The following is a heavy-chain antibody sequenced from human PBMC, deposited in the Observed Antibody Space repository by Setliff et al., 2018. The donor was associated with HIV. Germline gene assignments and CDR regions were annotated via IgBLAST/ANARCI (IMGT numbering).Heavy chain of an antibody. J-gene: IGHJ4*02. V-gene: IGHV1-3*01. CDR1: GYTFTSYA. Sequence: GASVKVSCKASGYTFTSYAIHWVRQAPGQRLEWMGWIHAGNGDTKYSQKFQGRFTISRDTSKNTLYLQMNSLRAEDTAVYYCARRAYCSSTTCFDNWGQGTLVTVSS. CDR2: IHAGNGDT. CDR3: ARRAYCSSTTCFDN. D-gene: IGHD2-2*01.